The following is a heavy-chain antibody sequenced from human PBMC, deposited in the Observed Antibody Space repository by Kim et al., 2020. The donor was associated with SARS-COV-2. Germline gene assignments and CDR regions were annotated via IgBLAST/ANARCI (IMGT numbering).Heavy chain of an antibody. CDR2: IYTSGST. V-gene: IGHV4-4*07. CDR3: ARGRQRITMIVVVIDDAF. CDR1: GGSISNYY. J-gene: IGHJ3*01. D-gene: IGHD3-22*01. Sequence: SETLSLTCTISGGSISNYYWNWIRQPAGKGLEWIGRIYTSGSTNYNPSLKSRVTMSVDTSKNQFSLKLSSVTAADTAVYYCARGRQRITMIVVVIDDAF.